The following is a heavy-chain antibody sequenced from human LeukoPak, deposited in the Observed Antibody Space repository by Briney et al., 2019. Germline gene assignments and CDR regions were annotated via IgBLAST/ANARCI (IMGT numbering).Heavy chain of an antibody. CDR1: GFTFDDYA. CDR3: AELGITMIGGV. J-gene: IGHJ6*04. Sequence: PGRSLRLSCAASGFTFDDYAMSWVRQAPGKGLEWVSAISGSGGSTYYADSVKGRFTISRDNSENTLYLQMNSLRAEDTAVYYCAELGITMIGGVWGKGTTVTISS. CDR2: ISGSGGST. V-gene: IGHV3-23*01. D-gene: IGHD3-10*02.